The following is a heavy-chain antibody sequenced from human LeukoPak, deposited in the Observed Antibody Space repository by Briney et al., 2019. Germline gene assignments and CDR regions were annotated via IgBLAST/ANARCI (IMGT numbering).Heavy chain of an antibody. Sequence: GGSLRLSCAASGFTFSSYAMSWVRQAPGKGLEWVSGVSGSGGSTYYADSVKGRFTISRDNSKNTLYLQMNSLRAEDTAVYYYAKDQGGMGPDYFDFWGQGTLVTVSS. D-gene: IGHD3-16*01. CDR1: GFTFSSYA. V-gene: IGHV3-23*01. CDR2: VSGSGGST. CDR3: AKDQGGMGPDYFDF. J-gene: IGHJ4*02.